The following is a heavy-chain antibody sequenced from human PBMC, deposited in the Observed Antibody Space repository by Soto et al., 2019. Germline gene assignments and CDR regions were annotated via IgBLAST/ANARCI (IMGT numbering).Heavy chain of an antibody. V-gene: IGHV3-73*01. CDR3: SRDDSDWFFN. Sequence: GGSLRLSCAASGFTFCASALQWVRQATGKGLECLGRIGSKGETYATTYAASVKGRFTISRDDSKKTAYLQMNSLESEDMAVYYCSRDDSDWFFNWGRGTLVTVSS. CDR1: GFTFCASA. CDR2: IGSKGETYAT. D-gene: IGHD3-9*01. J-gene: IGHJ4*02.